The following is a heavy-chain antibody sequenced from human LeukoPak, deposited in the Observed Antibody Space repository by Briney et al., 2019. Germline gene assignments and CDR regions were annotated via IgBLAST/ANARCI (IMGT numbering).Heavy chain of an antibody. CDR1: GYTFTSYG. Sequence: GASVKVSCKASGYTFTSYGISWVRQAPGQGLEWMGWISAYNGYTNYSQKLQGRATMTTDTSTSTAYMELRSLRSDDTAVYYCARERPAFGYCSGGSCYSDYWGQGTLVTVSS. D-gene: IGHD2-15*01. J-gene: IGHJ4*02. CDR3: ARERPAFGYCSGGSCYSDY. V-gene: IGHV1-18*01. CDR2: ISAYNGYT.